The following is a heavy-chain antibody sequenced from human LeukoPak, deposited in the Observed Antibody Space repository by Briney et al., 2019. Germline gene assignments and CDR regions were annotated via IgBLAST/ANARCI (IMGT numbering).Heavy chain of an antibody. V-gene: IGHV3-7*01. J-gene: IGHJ4*02. CDR2: IKKDGGET. CDR1: GFTFSSYW. Sequence: GGSLRLSCAASGFTFSSYWMSWVRQAPGKGLERVANIKKDGGETYYMESVKGRFTISRDNARNSLYLQMNSLTVEDTAVYYCARDMGWQQFDQWGQGTLVTVSS. CDR3: ARDMGWQQFDQ. D-gene: IGHD5-24*01.